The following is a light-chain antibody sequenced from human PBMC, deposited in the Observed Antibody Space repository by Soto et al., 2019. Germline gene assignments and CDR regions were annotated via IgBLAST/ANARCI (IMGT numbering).Light chain of an antibody. J-gene: IGLJ2*01. V-gene: IGLV1-40*01. CDR3: QSYDSSLSGVV. CDR2: GNT. CDR1: SSNIGAGYD. Sequence: QSVLTQLPSESGAPGQRVTISCTGSSSNIGAGYDVHWYQQLPGTGPKPLIYGNTNRPSGVPDRFSGSKSGTSASLAITGLQAEDEADYYCQSYDSSLSGVVFGGGTKLTVL.